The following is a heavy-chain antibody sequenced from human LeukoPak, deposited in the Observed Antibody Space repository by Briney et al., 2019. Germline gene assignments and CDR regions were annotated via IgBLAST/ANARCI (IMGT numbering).Heavy chain of an antibody. CDR3: ARRPGDCSGGSCYFDY. J-gene: IGHJ4*02. CDR2: IYPGDSDT. CDR1: GYSFTSYW. V-gene: IGHV5-51*01. Sequence: GESLKISCKGSGYSFTSYWIVWVRQMPGKGLEWMGIIYPGDSDTRYSPSFQGQVTISADKSISTAYLQWSSLKASDTAMYYCARRPGDCSGGSCYFDYWGQGTLVTVSS. D-gene: IGHD2-15*01.